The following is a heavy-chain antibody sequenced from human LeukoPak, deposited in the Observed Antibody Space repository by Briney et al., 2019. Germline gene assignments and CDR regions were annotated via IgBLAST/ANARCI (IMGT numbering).Heavy chain of an antibody. D-gene: IGHD3-16*01. CDR3: ARARGDSPRIYYYMDV. CDR1: GDSISIGDYR. CDR2: IYYIGTA. V-gene: IGHV4-30-4*01. J-gene: IGHJ6*03. Sequence: SETLSLTCSVSGDSISIGDYRWSWIRQSPGKGLEWIGYIYYIGTAYYNPSLRSRVALSADTSKNQYSLKLNSVTVADSAVYFCARARGDSPRIYYYMDVWGKGTTVTVSS.